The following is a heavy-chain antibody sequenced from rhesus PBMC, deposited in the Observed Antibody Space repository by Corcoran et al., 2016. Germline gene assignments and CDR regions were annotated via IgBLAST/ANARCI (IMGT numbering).Heavy chain of an antibody. CDR3: ARDEHSPGWALDV. CDR2: INGNGGTT. Sequence: QVQLQESGPGLVKPSETLSLTCTVSGASISYNWWSWIRQPPGTGLEWSGEINGNGGTTNYNPSLKSRVTISKDASKNQYSLKMTSVTAADTALYYCARDEHSPGWALDVWGRGVLVTVSS. V-gene: IGHV4-80*01. J-gene: IGHJ5-2*02. D-gene: IGHD6-31*01. CDR1: GASISYNW.